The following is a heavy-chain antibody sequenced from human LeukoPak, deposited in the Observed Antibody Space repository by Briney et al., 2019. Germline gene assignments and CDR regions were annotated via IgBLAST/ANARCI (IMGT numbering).Heavy chain of an antibody. J-gene: IGHJ5*02. CDR3: ARKLSTYYDFWSGYYTGTGWCDP. CDR1: GYTFTSYG. CDR2: ISAYNGNT. Sequence: ASVKVSCKASGYTFTSYGISGVRQAPGQGLGWMGWISAYNGNTNYAQKLQGRVTMTTDTSTSTAYMELRSLRSDDTAVYYCARKLSTYYDFWSGYYTGTGWCDPWGQGTLVTVSS. D-gene: IGHD3-3*01. V-gene: IGHV1-18*01.